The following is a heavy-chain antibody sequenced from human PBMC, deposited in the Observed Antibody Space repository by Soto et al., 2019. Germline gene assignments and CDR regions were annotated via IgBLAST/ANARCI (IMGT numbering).Heavy chain of an antibody. CDR2: IYATGTT. D-gene: IGHD1-1*01. CDR1: GASTSGFY. CDR3: VRDGTKTLRDWFDP. Sequence: PSDTLSLTSTVSGASTSGFYWIWIRKSAGKGLEGIGRIYATGTTDYNPSLKSRVMMSVDTSKKQFSLKLRSVTAADTAVYYCVRDGTKTLRDWFDPWGQGMSVTVSS. V-gene: IGHV4-4*07. J-gene: IGHJ5*02.